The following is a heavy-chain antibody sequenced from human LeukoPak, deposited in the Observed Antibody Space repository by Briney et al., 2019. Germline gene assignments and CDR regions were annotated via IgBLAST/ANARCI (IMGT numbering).Heavy chain of an antibody. J-gene: IGHJ4*02. CDR1: GFTFSSYS. Sequence: GGSLRLSCAASGFTFSSYSMNWVRQAPGKGLEWVSSISSSSSYIYYADSVKGRFTISRDNAKNSLYLQMNSLRAEDTALYYCARDPSYSSSWYGDYWGQGTLVTVSS. V-gene: IGHV3-21*04. CDR3: ARDPSYSSSWYGDY. CDR2: ISSSSSYI. D-gene: IGHD6-13*01.